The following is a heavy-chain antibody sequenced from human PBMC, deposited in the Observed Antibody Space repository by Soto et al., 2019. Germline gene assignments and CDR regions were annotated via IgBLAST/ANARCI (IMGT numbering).Heavy chain of an antibody. CDR1: GFTFSSYS. CDR3: ARVYSSSWYGDFDAFDI. Sequence: GGSLRLSCAASGFTFSSYSMNWVRQAPGKGLEWVSSISSSSSYIYYADSVKGRFTISRDNAKNSLYLQMNSLRAEDTAVYYCARVYSSSWYGDFDAFDIWGQGTMVTVSS. J-gene: IGHJ3*02. D-gene: IGHD6-13*01. CDR2: ISSSSSYI. V-gene: IGHV3-21*01.